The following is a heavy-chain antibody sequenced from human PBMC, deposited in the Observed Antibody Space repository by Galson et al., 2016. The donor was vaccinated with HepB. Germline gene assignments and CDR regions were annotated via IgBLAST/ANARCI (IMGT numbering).Heavy chain of an antibody. CDR1: GYTFTRYY. V-gene: IGHV1-46*01. J-gene: IGHJ4*02. CDR2: INPSGGST. D-gene: IGHD4-17*01. Sequence: SVKVSCKASGYTFTRYYMHWVRQAPGQGLEWMGRINPSGGSTRYAQKFQGRVTMTRDTSTSTVYMELSSLRSEDTAVYYCARANPDYGDYVAMNGGFDYWGQGTLVTVSS. CDR3: ARANPDYGDYVAMNGGFDY.